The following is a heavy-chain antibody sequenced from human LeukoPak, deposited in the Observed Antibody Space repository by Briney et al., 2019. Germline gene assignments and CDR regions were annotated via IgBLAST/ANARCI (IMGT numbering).Heavy chain of an antibody. CDR1: GFTVSSNY. CDR2: IYGGSST. D-gene: IGHD5-18*01. J-gene: IGHJ4*02. CDR3: ARGYGNTAHDPFDY. Sequence: PGGSLRLSCAASGFTVSSNYMSWVRQAPGKGLEWVSVIYGGSSTYYADSVKGRFIISRDNSKNTVYLQINSLRADDTAVYYCARGYGNTAHDPFDYWGQGTLVTVSS. V-gene: IGHV3-53*01.